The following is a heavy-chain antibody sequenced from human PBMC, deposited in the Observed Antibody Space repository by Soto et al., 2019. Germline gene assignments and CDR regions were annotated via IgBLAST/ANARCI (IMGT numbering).Heavy chain of an antibody. CDR1: GFTVSNNY. D-gene: IGHD4-17*01. Sequence: EVQLVQSGGGLVQPGGSLRLSCAASGFTVSNNYLSWVRQAPGKGLQWVSLIYSDGGTDYAESVTGRFTISRDNSKNTLYLQMNSLKAEDTAIYYCATRMTTAPYWGQGTLVTVSS. J-gene: IGHJ4*02. CDR3: ATRMTTAPY. V-gene: IGHV3-66*01. CDR2: IYSDGGT.